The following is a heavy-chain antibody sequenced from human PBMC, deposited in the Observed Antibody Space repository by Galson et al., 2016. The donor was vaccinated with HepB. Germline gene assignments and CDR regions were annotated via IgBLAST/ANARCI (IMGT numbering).Heavy chain of an antibody. CDR2: IWYDGSEK. J-gene: IGHJ4*02. V-gene: IGHV3-33*08. CDR1: GFTVSNNY. CDR3: ARDRGTTSKSGYYFDS. Sequence: SLRLSCAASGFTVSNNYMRWVRQAPGKGLEWVAIIWYDGSEKYYVDSVKGRFTVSRDNSKNIVYLQMNSLRAEDTAVYYCARDRGTTSKSGYYFDSWGQGTLVTVSS. D-gene: IGHD1-7*01.